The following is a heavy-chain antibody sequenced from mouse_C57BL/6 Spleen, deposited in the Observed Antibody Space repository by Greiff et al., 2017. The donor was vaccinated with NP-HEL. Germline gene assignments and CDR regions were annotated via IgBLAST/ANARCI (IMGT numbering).Heavy chain of an antibody. V-gene: IGHV5-16*01. Sequence: EVKLVESEGGLVQPGSSMKLSCTASGFTFSDYYMAWVRQVPEKGLEWVANINYDGSSTYYLDSLKSRFIISSDNAKNILYLQMSILKSEDTTTYYGARDYYGSDWYFDVWGTWTTVTVSS. CDR3: ARDYYGSDWYFDV. D-gene: IGHD1-1*01. CDR1: GFTFSDYY. CDR2: INYDGSST. J-gene: IGHJ1*03.